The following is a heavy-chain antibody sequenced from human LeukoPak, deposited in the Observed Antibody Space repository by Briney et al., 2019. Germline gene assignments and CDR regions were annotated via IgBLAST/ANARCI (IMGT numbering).Heavy chain of an antibody. D-gene: IGHD2-15*01. J-gene: IGHJ6*02. CDR1: GFTFSSYA. CDR2: ISGSGGST. V-gene: IGHV3-23*01. Sequence: GGSLRLSCAASGFTFSSYAMSWVRQAPGKGLEWVSAISGSGGSTYYADSVKGRFTFSRDNSKNTLYLQMNSLRAEDTAVYYCAKENGYCSGGSCYPYYYYGMDVWGQGTTVTVSS. CDR3: AKENGYCSGGSCYPYYYYGMDV.